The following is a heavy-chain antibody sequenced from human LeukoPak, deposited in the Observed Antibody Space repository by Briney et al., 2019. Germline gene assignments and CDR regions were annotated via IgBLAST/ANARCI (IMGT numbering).Heavy chain of an antibody. V-gene: IGHV4-61*08. CDR2: IYYSGST. D-gene: IGHD6-13*01. CDR3: ARVPRIEAGATGDWFDP. J-gene: IGHJ5*02. CDR1: GGSISSGDYY. Sequence: PSETLSLTCTVSGGSISSGDYYWSWIRQPPGKGLEWIGYIYYSGSTNYNPSLKSRVTISVDTSKNQFFLNLRSVTAADTAVYYCARVPRIEAGATGDWFDPWGQGTVVTVSS.